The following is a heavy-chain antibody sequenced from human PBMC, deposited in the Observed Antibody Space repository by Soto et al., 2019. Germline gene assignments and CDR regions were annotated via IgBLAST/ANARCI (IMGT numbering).Heavy chain of an antibody. CDR3: ARQSTGYSVEVDY. D-gene: IGHD6-13*01. CDR2: ISYSRST. CDR1: GDSINSGGYF. J-gene: IGHJ4*02. Sequence: NPSENLSLTCTVSGDSINSGGYFWTLIRQHSGKGLEWIGYISYSRSTYYNPSRKSRGTISLDTSKNQFSLKLSSVAAADTALYSCARQSTGYSVEVDYWGPGTLAPVSS. V-gene: IGHV4-31*03.